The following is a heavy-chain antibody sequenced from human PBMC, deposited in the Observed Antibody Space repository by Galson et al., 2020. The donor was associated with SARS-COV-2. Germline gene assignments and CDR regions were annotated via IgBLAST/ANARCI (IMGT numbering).Heavy chain of an antibody. CDR1: GGSISSNNFY. J-gene: IGHJ4*02. CDR2: ISYSGNT. D-gene: IGHD3-10*01. Sequence: SETLSLTCSVSGGSISSNNFYWNWIRQRPGKGLEWIGYISYSGNTYFNLSLRSRLTMSVDTSKNQFSLNLNSVTAADTAVYYCASEMVRGAFDHWGQGALVTVSS. V-gene: IGHV4-31*03. CDR3: ASEMVRGAFDH.